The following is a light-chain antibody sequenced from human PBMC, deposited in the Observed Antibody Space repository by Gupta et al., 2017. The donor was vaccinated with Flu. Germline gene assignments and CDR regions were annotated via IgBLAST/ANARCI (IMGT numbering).Light chain of an antibody. CDR3: MQVLQTPRT. J-gene: IGKJ1*01. V-gene: IGKV2-28*01. CDR2: LGS. CDR1: QSLLHSNGYDY. Sequence: EIVMTQSPLYLPVTPGEPASISCRSSQSLLHSNGYDYLDWYLQKPGQSPQLLIYLGSYRASGVPDRFSGSGSGTDFTLEISKLEAEDVGVYYCMQVLQTPRTFGQGTKVEIK.